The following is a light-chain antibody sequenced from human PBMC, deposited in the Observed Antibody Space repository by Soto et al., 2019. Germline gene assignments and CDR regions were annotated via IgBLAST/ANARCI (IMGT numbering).Light chain of an antibody. CDR1: QSVSSNY. Sequence: EIVLTQSPGTLSLSPGERATLSCRASQSVSSNYLAWYQQKPGQAPRLLIYGASSRATGIPDRFSGSGSGTDFTLTISSLEPEDFAVYYCQQYDRSPLTFGEGTKVEIK. J-gene: IGKJ4*01. CDR3: QQYDRSPLT. V-gene: IGKV3-20*01. CDR2: GAS.